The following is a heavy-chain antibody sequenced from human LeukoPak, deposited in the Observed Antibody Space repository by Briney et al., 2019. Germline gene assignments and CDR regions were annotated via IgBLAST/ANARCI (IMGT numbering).Heavy chain of an antibody. CDR3: ARWHYYGSGSYYKHAFDI. CDR2: INHSGST. CDR1: GGSFSGYY. D-gene: IGHD3-10*01. V-gene: IGHV4-34*01. Sequence: LETLSLTCAVYGGSFSGYYWSWIRQPPGKGLEWIGEINHSGSTNYNPSLKSRVTISVDTSKNQFSLKLSSVTAADTAVYYCARWHYYGSGSYYKHAFDIWGQGTMVTVSS. J-gene: IGHJ3*02.